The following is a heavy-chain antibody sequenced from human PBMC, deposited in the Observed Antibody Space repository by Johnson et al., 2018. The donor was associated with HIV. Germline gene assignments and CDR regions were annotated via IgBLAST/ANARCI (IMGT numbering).Heavy chain of an antibody. CDR1: GFTFSNAW. J-gene: IGHJ3*02. V-gene: IGHV3-15*01. D-gene: IGHD3-16*01. Sequence: MQLVESGGGVVQPGRSLRLSCAASGFTFSNAWMSWVRQAPGKGLEWVGRIKSKTDGGTTDYAAPVKGRFTISRDDSKDTLYLQINSLKTEDTAVYYCTSEGAFYDAFDIWGQGAMVTVSS. CDR3: TSEGAFYDAFDI. CDR2: IKSKTDGGTT.